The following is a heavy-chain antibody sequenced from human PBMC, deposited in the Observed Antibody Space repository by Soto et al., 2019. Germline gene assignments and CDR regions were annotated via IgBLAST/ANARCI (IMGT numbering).Heavy chain of an antibody. D-gene: IGHD6-13*01. CDR1: GFTFSSYA. CDR3: AREEVEAAGNYYGMDV. J-gene: IGHJ6*02. Sequence: QVQLVESGGGMVQPGRSLRLSCAASGFTFSSYAMHWVRQAPGKGLEWVAVISYDGSNKYYADSVKGRFTISRDNSKNTLYLQMNSLRAEDTAVYNCAREEVEAAGNYYGMDVWGQGTTVTVSS. CDR2: ISYDGSNK. V-gene: IGHV3-30-3*01.